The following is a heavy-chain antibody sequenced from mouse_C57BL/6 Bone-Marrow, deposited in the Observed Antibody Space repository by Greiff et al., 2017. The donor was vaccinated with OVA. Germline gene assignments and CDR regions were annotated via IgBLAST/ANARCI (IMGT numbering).Heavy chain of an antibody. CDR3: SYGYDGGYYFDY. V-gene: IGHV1-81*01. J-gene: IGHJ2*01. D-gene: IGHD2-2*01. Sequence: VKLMESGAELARPGASVKLSCKASGYTFTSYGISWVKQRTGQGLEWIGEIYPRSGNTYYNEKFKGKATLTADKSSSTAYMELRSLTSEDSAVYFCSYGYDGGYYFDYWGQGTTLTVSS. CDR2: IYPRSGNT. CDR1: GYTFTSYG.